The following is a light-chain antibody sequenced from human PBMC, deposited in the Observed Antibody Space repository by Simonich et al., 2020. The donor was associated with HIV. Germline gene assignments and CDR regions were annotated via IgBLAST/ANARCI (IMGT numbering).Light chain of an antibody. CDR1: QSVSSN. CDR3: QQYNNWLT. CDR2: GAS. Sequence: EIVMTQSPATLSVSPGERATLSCRASQSVSSNIAWYQQKPGQAPRLLIYGASTRATGIPARFSGSGSGTEFTLTISSMQSEDFAVYCCQQYNNWLTFGGGTKVEIK. V-gene: IGKV3-15*01. J-gene: IGKJ4*01.